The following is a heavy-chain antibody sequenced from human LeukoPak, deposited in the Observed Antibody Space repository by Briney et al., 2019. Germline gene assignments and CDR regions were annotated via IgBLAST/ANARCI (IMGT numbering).Heavy chain of an antibody. D-gene: IGHD5-12*01. CDR2: ISWNSGSI. J-gene: IGHJ4*02. V-gene: IGHV3-9*01. CDR3: ARDLYSGYGGFDY. Sequence: GGSLRLSCAASGFTFSSYGMHWVRQAPGKGLEWVSGISWNSGSIGYADSVKGRFTISRDNAKNSLYLQMNSLRAEDTAVYYCARDLYSGYGGFDYWGQGTLVTVSS. CDR1: GFTFSSYG.